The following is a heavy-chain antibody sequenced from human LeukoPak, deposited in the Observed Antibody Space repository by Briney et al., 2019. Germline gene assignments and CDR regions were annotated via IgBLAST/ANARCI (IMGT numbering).Heavy chain of an antibody. Sequence: PSETLSLTCSVSGGSISSGDYYWSWIRQPPGKGLEWIGYIYYGGSTYYNPSLKSRVTISVDTSKNQFSLKLISVTAADTAVYYCARGIYYDRRFDYWGQGTLVTVSS. CDR2: IYYGGST. J-gene: IGHJ4*02. V-gene: IGHV4-30-4*08. CDR3: ARGIYYDRRFDY. D-gene: IGHD3-22*01. CDR1: GGSISSGDYY.